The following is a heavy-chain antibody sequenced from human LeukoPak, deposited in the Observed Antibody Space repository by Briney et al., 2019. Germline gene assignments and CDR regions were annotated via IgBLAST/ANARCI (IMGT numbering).Heavy chain of an antibody. Sequence: SETLSLTCAVYVGSFSGYYWSWIRQPPGKGLEWIGEINHSGSTNYNPSLKSRVTISVDTSKNQFSLKLSSVTAADTAVYYCARGGRITMVRGPPDVWGQGTTVTVSS. CDR2: INHSGST. D-gene: IGHD3-10*01. V-gene: IGHV4-34*01. CDR3: ARGGRITMVRGPPDV. CDR1: VGSFSGYY. J-gene: IGHJ6*02.